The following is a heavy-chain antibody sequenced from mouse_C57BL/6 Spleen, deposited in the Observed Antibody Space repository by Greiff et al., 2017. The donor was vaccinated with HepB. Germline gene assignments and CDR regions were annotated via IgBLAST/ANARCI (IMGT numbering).Heavy chain of an antibody. CDR3: ARHGYLRGAMDY. J-gene: IGHJ4*01. D-gene: IGHD5-5*01. V-gene: IGHV1-62-2*01. Sequence: VHVKQSGAELVKPGASVKLSCKASGYTFTEYTIHWVKQRSGQGLEWIGWFYPGSGSIKYNEKFKDKATLTADKSSSTVYMELSSLTSEDSAVYFCARHGYLRGAMDYWGQGTSVTVSS. CDR1: GYTFTEYT. CDR2: FYPGSGSI.